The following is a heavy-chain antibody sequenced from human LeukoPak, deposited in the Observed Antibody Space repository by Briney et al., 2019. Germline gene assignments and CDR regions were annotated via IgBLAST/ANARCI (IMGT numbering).Heavy chain of an antibody. Sequence: ASVKVSCKTSGYTFTAYYMHWVRQAPGQGLEWMGLINPHSGTTNYAQKFQGRVTMTRDTSIGTAYMELSSLASDDTAVYYCARTHPHYNVSGRLADYWGQGTLVTVSS. CDR3: ARTHPHYNVSGRLADY. D-gene: IGHD3-10*01. CDR2: INPHSGTT. J-gene: IGHJ4*02. CDR1: GYTFTAYY. V-gene: IGHV1-2*02.